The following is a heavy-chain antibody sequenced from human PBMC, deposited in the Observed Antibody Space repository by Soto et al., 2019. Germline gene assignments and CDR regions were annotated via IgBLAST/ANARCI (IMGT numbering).Heavy chain of an antibody. J-gene: IGHJ4*02. Sequence: SETLCLTCTVSGGSISSYDWSWIRQPPGKGLEWIGYIYYSGSTNYNPSLKSRVTISVDTSKNQFSLKLSSVTAADTAVYYCARHKLTGSVTTSSLFDYWGRGTLVTVSS. CDR1: GGSISSYD. CDR3: ARHKLTGSVTTSSLFDY. CDR2: IYYSGST. V-gene: IGHV4-59*08. D-gene: IGHD4-17*01.